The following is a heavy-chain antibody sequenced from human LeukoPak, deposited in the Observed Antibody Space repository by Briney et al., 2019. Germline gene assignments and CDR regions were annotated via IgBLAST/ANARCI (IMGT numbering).Heavy chain of an antibody. CDR1: GFTFSSYS. Sequence: PGGSLRLSCTASGFTFSSYSLNWDRQAPGKGLEWVSSVSTGSNYIYYADSVKGRFTISRDNDKNSLYLQMNSLRVEDTAVYYCAKSSDFFYSNSWYVLDYWGQGTLVTVSS. CDR2: VSTGSNYI. V-gene: IGHV3-21*01. D-gene: IGHD6-13*01. J-gene: IGHJ4*02. CDR3: AKSSDFFYSNSWYVLDY.